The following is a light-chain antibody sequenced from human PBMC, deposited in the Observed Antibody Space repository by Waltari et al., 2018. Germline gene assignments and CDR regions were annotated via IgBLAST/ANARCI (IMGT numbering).Light chain of an antibody. V-gene: IGKV3-11*01. CDR2: DAS. Sequence: EVVLTQSPAPLSLSPGERATLSCRASQSVSAYLAWYQQKPGQAPRLLIYDASNRATGIPARFSGSGSGTDFTLTISSLEPEDFAVYYCHQRTSWPLTFGGGTKVEIK. J-gene: IGKJ4*01. CDR3: HQRTSWPLT. CDR1: QSVSAY.